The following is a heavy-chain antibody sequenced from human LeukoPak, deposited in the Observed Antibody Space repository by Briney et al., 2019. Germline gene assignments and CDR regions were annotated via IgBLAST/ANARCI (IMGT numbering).Heavy chain of an antibody. CDR2: IYTSGST. CDR3: ARSYYYDSSARGGNWFDP. J-gene: IGHJ5*02. V-gene: IGHV4-4*07. D-gene: IGHD3-22*01. Sequence: PSETLSLTCTVSGGSISSYYWSWIRQPAGKGLEWIGRIYTSGSTNYNPSLKSRVTMSVDTSMNQFSLKLSSVTAADTAVYYCARSYYYDSSARGGNWFDPWGQGTLVTVSS. CDR1: GGSISSYY.